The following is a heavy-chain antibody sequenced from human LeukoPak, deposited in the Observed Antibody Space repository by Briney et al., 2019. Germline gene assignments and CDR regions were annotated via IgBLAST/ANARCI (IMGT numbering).Heavy chain of an antibody. D-gene: IGHD2-2*01. CDR2: MNPNSGNT. J-gene: IGHJ4*02. CDR1: GYTFTSYD. CDR3: TGAPDRIDY. V-gene: IGHV1-8*01. Sequence: ASVTVSCTASGYTFTSYDINWVRQATGQGLEWMGWMNPNSGNTGYAQKFQGRVTMTRNTSISTAYMELSSLRSEDTAVYYCTGAPDRIDYWGQGTLVTVSS.